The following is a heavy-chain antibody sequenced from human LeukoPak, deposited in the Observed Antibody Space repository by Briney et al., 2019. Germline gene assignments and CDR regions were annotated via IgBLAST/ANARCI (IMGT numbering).Heavy chain of an antibody. D-gene: IGHD6-19*01. CDR3: ARGQLAAVFDY. CDR1: DDYISSYY. V-gene: IGHV4-59*12. Sequence: PSETLSLTCTVSDDYISSYYWGWIRQSPGKGLEWIGYIYYSGSTNYNPSLKSRVTISVDTSKNQFSLKLSSVTAADTAVYYCARGQLAAVFDYWGQGTLVTVSS. J-gene: IGHJ4*02. CDR2: IYYSGST.